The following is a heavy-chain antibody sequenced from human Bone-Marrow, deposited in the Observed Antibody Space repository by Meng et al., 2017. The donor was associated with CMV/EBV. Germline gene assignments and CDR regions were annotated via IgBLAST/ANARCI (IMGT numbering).Heavy chain of an antibody. CDR3: ARGVVPAAIREGYYYYYYGMDV. CDR1: GFTFSSYS. CDR2: ISSSSIYI. J-gene: IGHJ6*02. Sequence: GGSLRLSCAASGFTFSSYSMNWVRQAPGKGLEWVSSISSSSIYIYYADSVKGRFTISRDNAKNSLYLQMNSLRAEDTAVYYCARGVVPAAIREGYYYYYYGMDVWGQGTTVTVSS. V-gene: IGHV3-21*01. D-gene: IGHD2-2*02.